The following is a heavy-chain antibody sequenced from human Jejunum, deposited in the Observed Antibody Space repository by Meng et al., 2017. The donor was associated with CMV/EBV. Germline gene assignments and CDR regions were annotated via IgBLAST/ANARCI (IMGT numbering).Heavy chain of an antibody. V-gene: IGHV4-30-4*08. D-gene: IGHD2-21*02. CDR1: DYY. J-gene: IGHJ5*02. CDR2: IHSSGNA. CDR3: ARVEGYCGGDGCHNWIDP. Sequence: DYYWGWVRKTLQKGLEWVGYIHSSGNAFYNPSLRSRVTMSLETSKNQFSMHLASVTAADTAVYSCARVEGYCGGDGCHNWIDPWGQGTLVTVSS.